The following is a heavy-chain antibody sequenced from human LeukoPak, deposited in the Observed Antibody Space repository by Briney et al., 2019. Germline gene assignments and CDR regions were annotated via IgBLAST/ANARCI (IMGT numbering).Heavy chain of an antibody. J-gene: IGHJ3*02. CDR3: VRGPTSHAFDM. V-gene: IGHV5-51*01. CDR2: IYSGDSDT. CDR1: GYNFPIFW. Sequence: GESLKISCKGSGYNFPIFWIGWVRQMPGKGLEWMGIIYSGDSDTRYSPSFQGHVTISVDKSISTAYLHWSSLRASDTAMYYCVRGPTSHAFDMWGRGKMVTVSS.